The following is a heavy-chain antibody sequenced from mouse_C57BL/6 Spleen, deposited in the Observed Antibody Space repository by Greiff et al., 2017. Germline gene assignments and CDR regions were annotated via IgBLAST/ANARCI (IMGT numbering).Heavy chain of an antibody. J-gene: IGHJ2*01. V-gene: IGHV1-82*01. CDR1: GYAFSSSW. CDR3: VRRNDFDY. Sequence: QVQLQQSGPELVKPGASVKISCKASGYAFSSSWMNWVKQRPGQGLEWIGRIYPGDGDTNYNGKFKGKATLTADKSSSTAYMQLSSLTSEDSAVYFCVRRNDFDYWGQGTTLTVSS. CDR2: IYPGDGDT.